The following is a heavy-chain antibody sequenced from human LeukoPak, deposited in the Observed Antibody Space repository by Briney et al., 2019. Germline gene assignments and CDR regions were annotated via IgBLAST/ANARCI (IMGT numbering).Heavy chain of an antibody. CDR3: AKDATTRGNYFDY. CDR2: ISGSGGST. V-gene: IGHV3-23*01. Sequence: GGSLRLSCAASGFTFSSYAMTWVRQAPGKGLEWVSVISGSGGSTYYADSVKGRFTISRDNSRNTLYLQMNSLRAEDTAVYYCAKDATTRGNYFDYWGQGTLVTVSS. D-gene: IGHD1-1*01. CDR1: GFTFSSYA. J-gene: IGHJ4*02.